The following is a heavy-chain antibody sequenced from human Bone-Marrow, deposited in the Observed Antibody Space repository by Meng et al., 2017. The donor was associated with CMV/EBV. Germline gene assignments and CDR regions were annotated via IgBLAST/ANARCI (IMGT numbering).Heavy chain of an antibody. V-gene: IGHV4-31*02. D-gene: IGHD6-13*01. J-gene: IGHJ4*02. Sequence: VSGASMSGTDHYWAWIRHHPERGLEWIEYIHYTGSTLYNPSLRSRLTISIDTSKSQFTLNVTSVTAADTAVYYCVRELMAPAAIDFWGQGTLVTVSS. CDR2: IHYTGST. CDR3: VRELMAPAAIDF. CDR1: GASMSGTDHY.